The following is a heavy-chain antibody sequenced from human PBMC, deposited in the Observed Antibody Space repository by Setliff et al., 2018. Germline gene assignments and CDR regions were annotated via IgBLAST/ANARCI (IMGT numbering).Heavy chain of an antibody. CDR3: ARSDGDYYYGMDV. CDR1: GYSFTNYD. Sequence: ASVKVSCKASGYSFTNYDINWVRQATGQGLEWMGWINPNSGNTDYSQKFQGRVTITRDTSASTAYMELSSLRSEDTAVYYCARSDGDYYYGMDVWGQGTTVTVSS. D-gene: IGHD4-17*01. J-gene: IGHJ6*02. V-gene: IGHV1-8*03. CDR2: INPNSGNT.